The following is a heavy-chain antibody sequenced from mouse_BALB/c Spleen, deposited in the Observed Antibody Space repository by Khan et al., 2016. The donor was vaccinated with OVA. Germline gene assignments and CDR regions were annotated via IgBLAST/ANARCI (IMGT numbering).Heavy chain of an antibody. CDR1: GYTFTSNT. CDR3: ARRTTECTMDD. V-gene: IGHV1-4*01. D-gene: IGHD2-14*01. CDR2: INPSSSYT. Sequence: QVRLQQSGAELARPGASVKMSCKASGYTFTSNTMHWVKQRPGQGLEWIGYINPSSSYTNYNKKFKTKATLTADKSSSTAYMQLSSLISADSAVCYCARRTTECTMDDWGPGTSVTVSS. J-gene: IGHJ4*01.